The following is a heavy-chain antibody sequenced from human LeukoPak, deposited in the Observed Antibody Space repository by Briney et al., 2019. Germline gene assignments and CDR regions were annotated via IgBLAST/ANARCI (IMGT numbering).Heavy chain of an antibody. CDR1: GGSFSSYY. V-gene: IGHV4-30-4*01. J-gene: IGHJ3*02. CDR2: IYYSGST. Sequence: SETLSLTCAVYGGSFSSYYWSWIRQPPGKGLEWIGYIYYSGSTYYNPSLKSRVTISVDTSKNQFSLKLSSVTAADTAVYYCARDAFREAFDIWGQGTMVTVSS. CDR3: ARDAFREAFDI.